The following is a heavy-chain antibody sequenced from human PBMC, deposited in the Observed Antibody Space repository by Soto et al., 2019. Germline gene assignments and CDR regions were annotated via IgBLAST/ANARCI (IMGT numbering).Heavy chain of an antibody. J-gene: IGHJ6*02. CDR3: AIDIHSRIRADLANYYYYGMDA. Sequence: ASVKVSCKASGYTFTSYGISWVRQAPGQGLEWMGWISAYNGNTNYAQKLQGRVTMTTDTSTSTAYMELRSLRSDDTAVYYCAIDIHSRIRADLANYYYYGMDAWGQGXTVTVYS. CDR2: ISAYNGNT. V-gene: IGHV1-18*04. CDR1: GYTFTSYG. D-gene: IGHD1-26*01.